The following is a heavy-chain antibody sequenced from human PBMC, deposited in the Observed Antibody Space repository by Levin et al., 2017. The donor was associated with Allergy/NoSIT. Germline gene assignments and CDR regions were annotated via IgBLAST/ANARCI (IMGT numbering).Heavy chain of an antibody. J-gene: IGHJ5*02. D-gene: IGHD3-22*01. CDR3: ARDQGYYDSSGYYFPWFDP. CDR1: GDSISIYY. CDR2: IYYSGST. Sequence: PSETLSLTCTVSGDSISIYYWSWIRQPPGKGLEWIGHIYYSGSTNYNPSLKSRVTISVEKSKNQFSLKLNSVTAADTAVYYCARDQGYYDSSGYYFPWFDPWGQGTLVTVSS. V-gene: IGHV4-59*01.